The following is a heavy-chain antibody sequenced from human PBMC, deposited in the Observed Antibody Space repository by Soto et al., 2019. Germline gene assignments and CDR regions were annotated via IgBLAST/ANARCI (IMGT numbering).Heavy chain of an antibody. CDR1: GGSISSYY. J-gene: IGHJ5*02. Sequence: PSETLSRTCTVCGGSISSYYWSWSRQPPGKGLEWIGYSYYGGSTGYNPSLKSRVTISVDTSKNQFSLKLSSVTAAGTAVYYCATPASGAGSAHSFANSFGLLHQGTLVTVSS. CDR2: SYYGGST. D-gene: IGHD6-19*01. V-gene: IGHV4-59*01. CDR3: ATPASGAGSAHSFANSFGL.